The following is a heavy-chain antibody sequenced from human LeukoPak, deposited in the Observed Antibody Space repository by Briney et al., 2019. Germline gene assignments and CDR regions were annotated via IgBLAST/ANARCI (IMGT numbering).Heavy chain of an antibody. Sequence: ASVKVSCKASGYTFTSYGINWVRQAPGQGLEWMGWISAYNANTNYAQKLQGRVTMTTDTSTSTAYMELRSLRSDDTAVYYCARLYSSSWFYYYYYMDVWGKGTTVTVSS. CDR1: GYTFTSYG. J-gene: IGHJ6*03. V-gene: IGHV1-18*01. CDR3: ARLYSSSWFYYYYYMDV. CDR2: ISAYNANT. D-gene: IGHD6-13*01.